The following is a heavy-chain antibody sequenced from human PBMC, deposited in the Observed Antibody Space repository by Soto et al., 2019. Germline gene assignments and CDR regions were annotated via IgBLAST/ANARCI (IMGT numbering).Heavy chain of an antibody. CDR2: IYYSGST. D-gene: IGHD2-2*01. Sequence: PSETLSLTCTVSGGSVSSGSYYWSWIRQPPGKGLEWIGYIYYSGSTNYNPSLKSRVTISVDTSKNQLSLKLSSVTAADTAVYYCAREGRLPAAINWFDPWGQGTLVTVSS. CDR1: GGSVSSGSYY. J-gene: IGHJ5*02. CDR3: AREGRLPAAINWFDP. V-gene: IGHV4-61*01.